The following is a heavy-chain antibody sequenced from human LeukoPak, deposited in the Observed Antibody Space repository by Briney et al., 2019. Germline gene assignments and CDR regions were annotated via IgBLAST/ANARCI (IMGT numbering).Heavy chain of an antibody. CDR1: GFSFRSNG. Sequence: GGSLRLSCAASGFSFRSNGMTWFRKAPGKGLEWVSGISPRGDITYYKDSVRGRFTISRDNFKNTVSLQLNSLRAEDTAMYYCAKDDDWGRFNHWGQGTLVTVSS. J-gene: IGHJ1*01. V-gene: IGHV3-23*01. D-gene: IGHD3-16*01. CDR3: AKDDDWGRFNH. CDR2: ISPRGDIT.